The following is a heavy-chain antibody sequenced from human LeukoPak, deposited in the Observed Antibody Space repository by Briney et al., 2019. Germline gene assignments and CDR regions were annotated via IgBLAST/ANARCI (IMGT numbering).Heavy chain of an antibody. J-gene: IGHJ4*02. V-gene: IGHV3-30*01. Sequence: PGGSLRLSCAASGFTFSSYTMHWVRQALGKGLEWVAVISYDGSNKYYADSVKGRFTISRDNSKNTLYLQMNSLRAEDTAVYYCARVRSRGPFDYWGQGTLVTVSS. CDR2: ISYDGSNK. CDR1: GFTFSSYT. D-gene: IGHD3-3*01. CDR3: ARVRSRGPFDY.